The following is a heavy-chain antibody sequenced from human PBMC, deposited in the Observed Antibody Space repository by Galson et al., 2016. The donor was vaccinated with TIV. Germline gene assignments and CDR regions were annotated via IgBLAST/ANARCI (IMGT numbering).Heavy chain of an antibody. J-gene: IGHJ2*01. Sequence: SVKVSCKASGYTFASYHVHWVRQAPGQGLEWMGSINPNRGGTNYAQSFQGRVTITRDTSISTASMELSMLRSDDTATYYCARAATVVGDWYFDLWGRGTLVPVSS. CDR3: ARAATVVGDWYFDL. CDR1: GYTFASYH. V-gene: IGHV1-2*02. D-gene: IGHD4-23*01. CDR2: INPNRGGT.